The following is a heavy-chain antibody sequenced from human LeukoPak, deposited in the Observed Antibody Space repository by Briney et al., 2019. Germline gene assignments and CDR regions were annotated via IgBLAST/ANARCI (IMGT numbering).Heavy chain of an antibody. D-gene: IGHD4-17*01. Sequence: GGSLRLSCAAPGVTFSNDAMSWVRQAPGKGLEWVSTINPSGGSTYYADSVKGRFTISRDNSKNTLYLQVNSLRAEDTAVYYCAKAASTVTTYLDNWGQGTLVTVSS. CDR3: AKAASTVTTYLDN. CDR1: GVTFSNDA. J-gene: IGHJ4*02. V-gene: IGHV3-23*01. CDR2: INPSGGST.